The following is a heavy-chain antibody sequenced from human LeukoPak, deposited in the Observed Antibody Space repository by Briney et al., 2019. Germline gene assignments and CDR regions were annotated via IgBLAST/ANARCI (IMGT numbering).Heavy chain of an antibody. CDR1: GYTFTSYD. CDR3: ARGSYDILTGYYTGFDY. V-gene: IGHV1-8*01. J-gene: IGHJ4*02. D-gene: IGHD3-9*01. Sequence: ASVKVSCKASGYTFTSYDINWVRQATGQGLEWMGWMNPNSGNTGYAQKFQGRVTMTRNTSISTACMELSSLRSEDTAVYYCARGSYDILTGYYTGFDYWGQGTLVTVSS. CDR2: MNPNSGNT.